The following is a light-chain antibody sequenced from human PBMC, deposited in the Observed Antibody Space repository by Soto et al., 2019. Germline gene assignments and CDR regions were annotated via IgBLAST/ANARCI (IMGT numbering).Light chain of an antibody. Sequence: QSVLTQAPSASGTPGQRVSISCSGGRLNIGSNLVNWYQQLPGTAPKLLIYSNVQRPSGVPDRFSGSKSGTSASLAISGLQSEDEADYYCAAWDDTLKGVIFCGGTKLTVL. CDR3: AAWDDTLKGVI. J-gene: IGLJ2*01. V-gene: IGLV1-44*01. CDR1: RLNIGSNL. CDR2: SNV.